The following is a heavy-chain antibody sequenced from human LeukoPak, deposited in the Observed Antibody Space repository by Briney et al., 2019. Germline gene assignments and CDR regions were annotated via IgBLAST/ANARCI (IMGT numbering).Heavy chain of an antibody. CDR1: GFTFSSDS. D-gene: IGHD3-16*02. V-gene: IGHV3-21*01. CDR2: ISSTGSYI. J-gene: IGHJ4*02. CDR3: ARGYRKSTFDY. Sequence: TGGSLRLSCAASGFTFSSDSMNWVRQAPGKGLEWVSSISSTGSYIYYTDSVKGRFTISRDNAKNSLYLQMNSLRAEDTAVYYCARGYRKSTFDYWGQGTLVTVSS.